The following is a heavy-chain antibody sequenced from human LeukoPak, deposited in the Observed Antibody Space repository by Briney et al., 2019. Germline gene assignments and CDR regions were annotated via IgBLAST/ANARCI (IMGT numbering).Heavy chain of an antibody. CDR2: ISYDGSNK. CDR3: ARAGKGTRRDSYKGVDY. Sequence: GRSLRLSCAASGFTFSSYAMHWVRQAPGKGLEWVAVISYDGSNKYYADSVKGRFTISRDNSKNTLYLQMNSLRAEDTAVYYCARAGKGTRRDSYKGVDYWGQGTLVTVSS. V-gene: IGHV3-30-3*01. J-gene: IGHJ4*02. CDR1: GFTFSSYA. D-gene: IGHD5-24*01.